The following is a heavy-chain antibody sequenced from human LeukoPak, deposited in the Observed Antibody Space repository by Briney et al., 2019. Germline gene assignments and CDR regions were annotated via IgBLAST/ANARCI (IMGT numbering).Heavy chain of an antibody. D-gene: IGHD5-18*01. CDR1: GYSFTSYW. CDR2: VYPGDSDT. CDR3: ARQVADTAMTYYYYYYMDV. J-gene: IGHJ6*03. V-gene: IGHV5-51*01. Sequence: GESLKISCKSSGYSFTSYWIGWVRQMPGKGLEWMGSVYPGDSDTRYSQSFQGQVTISADKSISTAYLQWSSLKASDTAMYYCARQVADTAMTYYYYYYMDVWGKGTTVTVSS.